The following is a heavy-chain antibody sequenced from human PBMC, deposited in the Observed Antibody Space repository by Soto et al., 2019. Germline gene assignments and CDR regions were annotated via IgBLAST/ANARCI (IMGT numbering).Heavy chain of an antibody. CDR2: IHSGST. V-gene: IGHV4-59*08. Sequence: QVQLQESGPGLVKPSGTLSLTCTVSGGSISSDYWNWIRQPPGKGLEWIGYIHSGSTTYSASLRSPVTISVDTSKNQFSLKLSSLTAADTAVYFCARHDGSRSTDYWGQGTLVTVSS. CDR3: ARHDGSRSTDY. CDR1: GGSISSDY. D-gene: IGHD3-10*01. J-gene: IGHJ4*02.